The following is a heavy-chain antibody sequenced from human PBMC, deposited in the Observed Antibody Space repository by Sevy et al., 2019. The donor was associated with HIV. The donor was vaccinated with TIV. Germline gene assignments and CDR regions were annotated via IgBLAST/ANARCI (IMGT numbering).Heavy chain of an antibody. V-gene: IGHV1-2*06. CDR1: GYTFTDYY. J-gene: IGHJ4*02. D-gene: IGHD2-2*01. CDR3: ARYCSSTGCDAPPFDY. Sequence: ASVKVSCKASGYTFTDYYMHWVRQAPGQGLEWMGRINPKSGGTNYAQKFQGRVTMTRDTSISTAYMELGRVRSDDTAGVYCARYCSSTGCDAPPFDYWGQGTLVTVSS. CDR2: INPKSGGT.